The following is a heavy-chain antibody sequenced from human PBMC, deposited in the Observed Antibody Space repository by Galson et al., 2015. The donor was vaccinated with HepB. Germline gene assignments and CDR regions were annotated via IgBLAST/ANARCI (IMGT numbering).Heavy chain of an antibody. CDR3: ARTPTRITMVRGVIGVFDY. Sequence: SLRLSCAASGFTFSSYAMHWVRQAPGKGLEWVAVISYDGSNKYYADSVKGRFTISRDNSKNTLYLQMNSLRAEDTAVYYCARTPTRITMVRGVIGVFDYWGQGTLVTVSS. CDR2: ISYDGSNK. D-gene: IGHD3-10*01. J-gene: IGHJ4*02. CDR1: GFTFSSYA. V-gene: IGHV3-30*04.